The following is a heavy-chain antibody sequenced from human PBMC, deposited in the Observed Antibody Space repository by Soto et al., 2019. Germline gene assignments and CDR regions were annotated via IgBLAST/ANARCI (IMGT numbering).Heavy chain of an antibody. D-gene: IGHD4-17*01. J-gene: IGHJ4*02. CDR2: VKSKSDGGTT. Sequence: PGGSLRLSCAGSGFTFSNAWMNWVRQAPGKGLEWVGRVKSKSDGGTTGYAAPVKGRFTISRDDAKNTVYLQMISLKTDDTGVYYCTTADYDLFDFWGQGTLVTVSS. V-gene: IGHV3-15*07. CDR1: GFTFSNAW. CDR3: TTADYDLFDF.